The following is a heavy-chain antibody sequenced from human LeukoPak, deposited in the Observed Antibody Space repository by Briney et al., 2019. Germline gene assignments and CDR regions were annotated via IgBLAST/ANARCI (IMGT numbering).Heavy chain of an antibody. CDR3: ASEASYYYDSSPDY. D-gene: IGHD3-22*01. J-gene: IGHJ4*02. CDR2: INHSGST. CDR1: GGSFSGYY. V-gene: IGHV4-34*01. Sequence: SETLSLTCAVYGGSFSGYYWSWIRQPPGKGLEWIGEINHSGSTNYNPSLKSRVAISVDTSKNQFSLKLSSVTAADTAVYYCASEASYYYDSSPDYWGQGTLVTVSS.